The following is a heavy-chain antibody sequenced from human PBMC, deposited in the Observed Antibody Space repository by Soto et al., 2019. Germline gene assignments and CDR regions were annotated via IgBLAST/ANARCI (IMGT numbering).Heavy chain of an antibody. D-gene: IGHD2-2*01. V-gene: IGHV1-18*01. CDR3: ARVVPGAEAWFGP. CDR2: ISLYSDGT. J-gene: IGHJ5*02. Sequence: ASVKVSCKTSGYTFSNYGITWVRQAPGQPLEWLGWISLYSDGTNYAQKFQGRVSMTTGTSTTTAYMELRSLRSDDTAVYYCARVVPGAEAWFGPWGQGTLVTVSS. CDR1: GYTFSNYG.